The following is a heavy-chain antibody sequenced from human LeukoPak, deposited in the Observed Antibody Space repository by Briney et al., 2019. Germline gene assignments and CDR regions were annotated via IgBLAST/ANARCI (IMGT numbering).Heavy chain of an antibody. CDR1: GGSISSYY. J-gene: IGHJ6*02. Sequence: SETLSLTCTVSGGSISSYYWSWIRQPPGKGLEWIAYISDIGSINYNPSLKSRVTISLDASKNQFSLKLSSVTAADTAVYYCARGGVSTSYSYYYYGMDVWGQGTTVTVSS. CDR3: ARGGVSTSYSYYYYGMDV. V-gene: IGHV4-59*08. CDR2: ISDIGSI. D-gene: IGHD2-2*01.